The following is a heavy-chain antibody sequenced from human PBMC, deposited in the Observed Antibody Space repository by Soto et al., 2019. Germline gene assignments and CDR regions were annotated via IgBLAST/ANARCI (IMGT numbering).Heavy chain of an antibody. D-gene: IGHD2-8*02. J-gene: IGHJ6*02. CDR2: IYQSGST. CDR3: ARDAGASRYYGMDV. V-gene: IGHV4-4*02. Sequence: SETLSLTCTVSGGSISSENWWGWVRQAPGKGLEWIGEIYQSGSTHYTPSLKSRVSISLDKSKNQFFLKLHSVTAADTAVYYCARDAGASRYYGMDVWGQGTTVTVSS. CDR1: GGSISSENW.